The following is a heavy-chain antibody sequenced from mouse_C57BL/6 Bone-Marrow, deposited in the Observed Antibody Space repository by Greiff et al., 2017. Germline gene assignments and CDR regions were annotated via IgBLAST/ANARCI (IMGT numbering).Heavy chain of an antibody. V-gene: IGHV1-4*01. CDR3: ARWRWYYFDY. Sequence: VQLQQSGAELARPGASVKMSCKASGYTFTRYTMHWVKQRPGQGLEWIGYINPSSGYTKYNQKFKDKATLTADKASSTAYMQLSSMTSEDSAVYYCARWRWYYFDYWGQGTTLTVSA. J-gene: IGHJ2*01. CDR1: GYTFTRYT. D-gene: IGHD2-3*01. CDR2: INPSSGYT.